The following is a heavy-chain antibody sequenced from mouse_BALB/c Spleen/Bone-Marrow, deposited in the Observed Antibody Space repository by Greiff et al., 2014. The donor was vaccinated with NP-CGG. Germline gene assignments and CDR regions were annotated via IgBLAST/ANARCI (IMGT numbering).Heavy chain of an antibody. CDR3: ARGSYYYGSSSPWFAY. CDR2: IPPGSGTT. Sequence: DLVKPGASVKLSCKASGYTFTSYWTNWIKQRPGQGLEWIGRIPPGSGTTYYNEMFKGKATLTVDTSSTTAYIQLSSLSSGDSAVYFCARGSYYYGSSSPWFAYWGQGTLVTVSA. J-gene: IGHJ3*01. V-gene: IGHV1S41*01. D-gene: IGHD1-1*01. CDR1: GYTFTSYW.